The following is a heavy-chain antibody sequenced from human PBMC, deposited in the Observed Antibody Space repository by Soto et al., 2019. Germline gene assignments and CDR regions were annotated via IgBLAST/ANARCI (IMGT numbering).Heavy chain of an antibody. J-gene: IGHJ4*02. Sequence: SETLSLTCTVSGGSISSYHWSWIRQPPGKGLEWIGYIYYSGSTNYNPSLKSRVTISVDTSKNQFSLKLSSVTAADTAVYYCARGDYSSGWYYFDYWGQGTLVTVS. CDR1: GGSISSYH. V-gene: IGHV4-59*01. D-gene: IGHD6-19*01. CDR2: IYYSGST. CDR3: ARGDYSSGWYYFDY.